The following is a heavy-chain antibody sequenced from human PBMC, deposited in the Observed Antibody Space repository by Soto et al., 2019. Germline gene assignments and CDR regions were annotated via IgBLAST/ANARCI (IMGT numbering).Heavy chain of an antibody. Sequence: SETLSLTCAVYGASFSGYYWSWIRQPPGKGLEWIGEINHTGSTNYNPSLKSRVTISVDTSKNQFSLKLTSVTAADAALYYCARDFFDSSDYTTNWFDPWGQGTLVTVSS. J-gene: IGHJ5*02. V-gene: IGHV4-34*01. CDR1: GASFSGYY. CDR3: ARDFFDSSDYTTNWFDP. CDR2: INHTGST. D-gene: IGHD3-22*01.